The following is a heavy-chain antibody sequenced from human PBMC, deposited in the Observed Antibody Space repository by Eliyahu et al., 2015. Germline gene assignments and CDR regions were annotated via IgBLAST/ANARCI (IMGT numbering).Heavy chain of an antibody. CDR3: ASLSWGGEGYGDYRDY. J-gene: IGHJ4*02. V-gene: IGHV3-21*01. CDR2: ISSSSSYI. Sequence: EVQLVESGGGLVKPGGSLRLSCAASGFTFSSYSMNWVRQAPGKGLEWVSSISSSSSYIYYADSVKGRFTISRDNAKNSLYLQMNSLRAEDTAVYYCASLSWGGEGYGDYRDYWGQGTLVTVSS. D-gene: IGHD4-17*01. CDR1: GFTFSSYS.